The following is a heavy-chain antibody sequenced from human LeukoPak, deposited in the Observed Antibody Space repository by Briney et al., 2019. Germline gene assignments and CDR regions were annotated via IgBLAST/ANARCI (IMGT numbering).Heavy chain of an antibody. CDR2: ISSSSSYI. CDR1: GFTFSSYS. CDR3: TTEYTDWNDGGYYYYYGMDV. D-gene: IGHD1-1*01. J-gene: IGHJ6*02. V-gene: IGHV3-21*01. Sequence: PGGSLRLSCAASGFTFSSYSMNWVRQAPGKGLEWVSSISSSSSYIYYADSVKGRFTISRDNAKNSLYLQMNSLRAEDTAVYYCTTEYTDWNDGGYYYYYGMDVWGQGTTVTVSS.